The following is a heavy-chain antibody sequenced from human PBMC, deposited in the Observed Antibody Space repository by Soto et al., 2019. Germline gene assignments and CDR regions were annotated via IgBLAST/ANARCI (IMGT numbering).Heavy chain of an antibody. Sequence: LSLTCTVSGGSISSGGYYWSWIRQHPGKGLEWIGYIYYSGSTYYNPSLKSRVTISVDTSKNQFSLKLSSVTAADTAVYYCASQPSRYDAFDIWGQGTMVTVSS. J-gene: IGHJ3*02. CDR3: ASQPSRYDAFDI. CDR1: GGSISSGGYY. V-gene: IGHV4-31*03. CDR2: IYYSGST.